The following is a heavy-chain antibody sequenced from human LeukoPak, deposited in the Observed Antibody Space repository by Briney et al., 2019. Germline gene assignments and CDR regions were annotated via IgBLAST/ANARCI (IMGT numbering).Heavy chain of an antibody. Sequence: GGSLRLSCAASGFTFDDYAMHWVRQAPGKGLEWVSGVSWNSYTMGYADSVKGRFTISRDNAKNSLYLQMNSLGPEDTALYFCAKGRIYGGNSEDPLDYWGQGTRVTVSS. D-gene: IGHD4-23*01. J-gene: IGHJ4*02. CDR2: VSWNSYTM. CDR1: GFTFDDYA. CDR3: AKGRIYGGNSEDPLDY. V-gene: IGHV3-9*01.